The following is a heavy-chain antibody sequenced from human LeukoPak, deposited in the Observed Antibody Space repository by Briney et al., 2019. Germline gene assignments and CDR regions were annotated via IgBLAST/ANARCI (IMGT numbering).Heavy chain of an antibody. J-gene: IGHJ4*02. CDR1: GFTFSSYA. D-gene: IGHD6-19*01. CDR2: ISYDGSNK. Sequence: GGSLRLSCAASGFTFSSYAMHWVRQAPGKGLEWVAVISYDGSNKYYADSVKGRLTISRDNSKNTLYLQMNSRRAEDTAVYYCARPLASSGWYYFDYWGQGTLVTVSS. CDR3: ARPLASSGWYYFDY. V-gene: IGHV3-30-3*01.